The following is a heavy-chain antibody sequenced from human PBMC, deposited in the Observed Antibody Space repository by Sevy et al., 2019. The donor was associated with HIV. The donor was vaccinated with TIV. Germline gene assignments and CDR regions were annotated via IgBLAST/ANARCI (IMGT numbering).Heavy chain of an antibody. J-gene: IGHJ6*02. V-gene: IGHV1-18*01. CDR1: GYTLNNYG. CDR2: ITAYKDNT. Sequence: ASVKVYCKASGYTLNNYGISWVRQAPGQGLEWIGWITAYKDNTNYAQNFQGRVTMTTDTSTSTAYMELRSLGSDDTAVYYCTRVDPYYEFGDVWGQGTTVTVSS. CDR3: TRVDPYYEFGDV. D-gene: IGHD3-3*01.